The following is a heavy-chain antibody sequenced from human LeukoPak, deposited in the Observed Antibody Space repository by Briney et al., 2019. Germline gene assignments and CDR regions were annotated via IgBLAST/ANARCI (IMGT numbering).Heavy chain of an antibody. Sequence: GGSLRLSCAASGFTFSDYYMSWVRQAPGKGLEWVSYISSSGSTKYYADSVKGRFTVSRDNAKNSLDLQMNSLRADDTAVYYCARDSTSVGAFDPWGLGALVTVSS. CDR2: ISSSGSTK. J-gene: IGHJ5*02. CDR1: GFTFSDYY. V-gene: IGHV3-11*01. CDR3: ARDSTSVGAFDP.